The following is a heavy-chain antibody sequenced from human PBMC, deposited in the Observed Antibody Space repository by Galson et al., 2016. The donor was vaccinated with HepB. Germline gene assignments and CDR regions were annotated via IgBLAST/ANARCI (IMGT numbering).Heavy chain of an antibody. Sequence: SLRLSCAASGLSFGTYGMHWVRQAPGKGLEWVAVIWYDGRRKYYADSVKGRFTISRDNSKSTLYLQMNSLRTEDTAVYYCARDRGMSSSWNGENYYYAMDVWGQGTTVTVSS. CDR2: IWYDGRRK. D-gene: IGHD6-13*01. CDR1: GLSFGTYG. J-gene: IGHJ6*02. CDR3: ARDRGMSSSWNGENYYYAMDV. V-gene: IGHV3-33*01.